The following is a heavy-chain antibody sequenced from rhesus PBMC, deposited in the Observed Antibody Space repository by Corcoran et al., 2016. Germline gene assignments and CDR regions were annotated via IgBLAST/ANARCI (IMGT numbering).Heavy chain of an antibody. V-gene: IGHV4-93*02. D-gene: IGHD1-14*01. CDR3: ARRQYSWNAVY. CDR1: GGSIRSRTW. J-gene: IGHJ4*01. CDR2: IYGRGGST. Sequence: QVQLPESGPAVVTPSDTLSLTCAVSGGSIRSRTWWSWIRPYPGQGLEWIVGIYGRGGSTETHPSLKSRVTMSIDTSKNQFALKLSSVTAADTAGYYGARRQYSWNAVYWGQGVLVTVSS.